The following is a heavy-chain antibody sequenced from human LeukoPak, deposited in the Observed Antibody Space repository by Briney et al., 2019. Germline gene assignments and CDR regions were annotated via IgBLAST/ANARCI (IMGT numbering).Heavy chain of an antibody. J-gene: IGHJ4*02. CDR3: ARSKGDY. CDR2: IYYSGST. V-gene: IGHV4-59*01. Sequence: SETLSLTCAVSGGSISSYYWSWIRQPPGKGLEWIGYIYYSGSTNYNPSLKSRVTISVDTSKNQSSLKLSSVTAADTAVYYCARSKGDYWGQGTLVTVSS. CDR1: GGSISSYY.